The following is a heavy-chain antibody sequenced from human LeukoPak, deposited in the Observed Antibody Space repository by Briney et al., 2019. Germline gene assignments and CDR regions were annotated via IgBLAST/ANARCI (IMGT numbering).Heavy chain of an antibody. CDR1: GFTFSTYA. V-gene: IGHV3-23*01. Sequence: GGSLRLSCAASGFTFSTYAMSWVRQAPGKGLEWVSAMSGSGGSTYYADSVKGRFTISRDNSKNTPYLQMNSLRAEDTAVYFCAKEYGDYVNTFDHWGQGTLVTVSS. CDR3: AKEYGDYVNTFDH. J-gene: IGHJ4*02. CDR2: MSGSGGST. D-gene: IGHD4-17*01.